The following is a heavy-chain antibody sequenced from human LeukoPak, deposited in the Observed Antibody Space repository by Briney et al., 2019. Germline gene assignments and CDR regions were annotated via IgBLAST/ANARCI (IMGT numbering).Heavy chain of an antibody. CDR2: IKQDGSEK. Sequence: PGGSLTLSCAASGFTFSNYWMIWVRQAPGKGLEWVGNIKQDGSEKRYADSVRGRFSISRDNAQTSLYLQMNSLRAEDTAVYYCARASDPWLQLTWGQGTLVTVSS. J-gene: IGHJ5*02. V-gene: IGHV3-7*05. CDR3: ARASDPWLQLT. CDR1: GFTFSNYW. D-gene: IGHD5-24*01.